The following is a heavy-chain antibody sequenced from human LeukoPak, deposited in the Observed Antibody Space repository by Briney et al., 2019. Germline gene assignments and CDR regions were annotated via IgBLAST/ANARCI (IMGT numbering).Heavy chain of an antibody. CDR2: SRNKANSHSS. V-gene: IGHV3-72*01. CDR3: ARDGGERGNSAFDV. CDR1: GFTLTDQY. J-gene: IGHJ3*01. D-gene: IGHD3-16*01. Sequence: PGGSLRLSYAASGFTLTDQYMDWVRQAPGKGLEWIGRSRNKANSHSSEYAASVKGRFTISRDGSGNLMYLQMNSLKIDDTAVYFCARDGGERGNSAFDVWGQGTEVTVSS.